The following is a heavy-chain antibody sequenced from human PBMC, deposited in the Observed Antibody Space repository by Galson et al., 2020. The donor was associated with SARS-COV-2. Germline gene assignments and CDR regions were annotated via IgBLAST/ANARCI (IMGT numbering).Heavy chain of an antibody. J-gene: IGHJ4*02. Sequence: SETLSLTCTVSGGSISSGGYYWSWIRQHPGKGLEWIGYIYYSGSTYYNPSLKSRVTISVDTSKNQFSLKLSSVTAADTAVYYCARVGDTAMLHVYYFDYWGQGTLVTVSS. D-gene: IGHD5-18*01. CDR3: ARVGDTAMLHVYYFDY. V-gene: IGHV4-31*03. CDR2: IYYSGST. CDR1: GGSISSGGYY.